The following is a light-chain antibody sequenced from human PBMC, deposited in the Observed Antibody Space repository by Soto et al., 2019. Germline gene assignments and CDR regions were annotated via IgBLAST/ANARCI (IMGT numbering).Light chain of an antibody. J-gene: IGKJ4*01. Sequence: EIVLTHSPGTLSLSTGERATLSCRASQSFSSYLAWYQQKPGQAPRLLIYDASNRATGIPARFSGSGSGTDFTLTISSLEPEDFAVYYCQQRSNWPLPFGGVTIVDIK. CDR1: QSFSSY. CDR2: DAS. CDR3: QQRSNWPLP. V-gene: IGKV3-11*01.